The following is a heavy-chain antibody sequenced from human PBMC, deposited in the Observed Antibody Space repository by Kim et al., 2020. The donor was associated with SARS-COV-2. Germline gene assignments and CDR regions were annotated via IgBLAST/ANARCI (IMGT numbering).Heavy chain of an antibody. Sequence: GGSLRHSCAASGFIFGDSTMHWVRQAPGKGLDWVSRISFDGDSRYYADFVKGRFTISRDNSKNTLSLHMDSLRTEDTALYYCADDNTYYGDYSCYYSYF. CDR3: ADDNTYYGDYSCYYSYF. V-gene: IGHV3-43*01. J-gene: IGHJ2*01. CDR1: GFIFGDST. D-gene: IGHD3-22*01. CDR2: ISFDGDSR.